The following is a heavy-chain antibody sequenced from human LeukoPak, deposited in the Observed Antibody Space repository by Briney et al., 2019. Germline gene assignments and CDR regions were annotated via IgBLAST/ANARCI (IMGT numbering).Heavy chain of an antibody. D-gene: IGHD1-26*01. CDR1: GYTFADHF. CDR3: AREGWEPNFDQ. J-gene: IGHJ4*02. V-gene: IGHV1-2*02. Sequence: EASVKVSCKASGYTFADHFIHWVRQAPGQGLEWMGWINPNSGATNYAQNFQGRVTMTSDTSITTAYMELTSPTFNDTAVYYCAREGWEPNFDQWGQGTLVTVSS. CDR2: INPNSGAT.